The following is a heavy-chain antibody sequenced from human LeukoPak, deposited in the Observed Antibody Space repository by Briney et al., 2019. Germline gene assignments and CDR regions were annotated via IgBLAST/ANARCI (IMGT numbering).Heavy chain of an antibody. J-gene: IGHJ4*02. D-gene: IGHD3-9*01. V-gene: IGHV3-21*01. CDR3: ARGSLSGYDILIGYYGDARPFDY. CDR2: IGSSSSYI. CDR1: GFTFSSYS. Sequence: GGSLRLSCTASGFTFSSYSMNWVRQAPGKGLEWVSSIGSSSSYIYYADSVKGRFTISRDNAKNSLYLQMNSLRAEDTAVYYCARGSLSGYDILIGYYGDARPFDYWGQGTLVTVSS.